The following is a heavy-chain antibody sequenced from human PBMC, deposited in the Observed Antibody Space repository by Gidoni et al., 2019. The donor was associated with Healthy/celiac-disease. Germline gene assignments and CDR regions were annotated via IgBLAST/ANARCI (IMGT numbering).Heavy chain of an antibody. V-gene: IGHV1-2*04. J-gene: IGHJ4*02. CDR2: IHPTSGGT. CDR1: GYTFTGYY. D-gene: IGHD6-13*01. Sequence: QVQLVQSGAEVKKPGASVKVTCKDSGYTFTGYYMHWVRQAPGQGLEWMGWIHPTSGGTNYAQKFQGWVTMTRDTSISTAYMELSRLRSDDTAVYYCAISGYSSSWFLFDYWGQGTLVTVSS. CDR3: AISGYSSSWFLFDY.